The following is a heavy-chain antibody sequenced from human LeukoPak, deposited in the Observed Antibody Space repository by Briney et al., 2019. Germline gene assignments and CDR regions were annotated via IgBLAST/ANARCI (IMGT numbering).Heavy chain of an antibody. CDR3: AKEGTDYGDYDYFDY. J-gene: IGHJ4*02. V-gene: IGHV3-30*18. CDR1: GFTFSSYG. CDR2: ISYDGSNK. D-gene: IGHD4-17*01. Sequence: GGSLRLSCVASGFTFSSYGMHWVRQAPGKGLEWVAVISYDGSNKYYADSVKGRFTISRDNSKNTLYLQMNSLRAEDTAVYYCAKEGTDYGDYDYFDYWGQGTLVTVSS.